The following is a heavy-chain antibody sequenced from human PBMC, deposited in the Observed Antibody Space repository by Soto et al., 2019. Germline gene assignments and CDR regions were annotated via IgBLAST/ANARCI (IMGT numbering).Heavy chain of an antibody. CDR3: ARGRYCLTGRCFPNWFDS. J-gene: IGHJ5*01. CDR1: GDSISTVDYF. V-gene: IGHV4-30-4*02. Sequence: SDTLSLTCSVSGDSISTVDYFWAWIRQPPGQALEYIGYIYKSTTTYYNPSFESRVAISVDTSKSQFSLNVTSVTAADTAVYFCARGRYCLTGRCFPNWFDSWGQGALVTVSS. D-gene: IGHD7-27*01. CDR2: IYKSTTT.